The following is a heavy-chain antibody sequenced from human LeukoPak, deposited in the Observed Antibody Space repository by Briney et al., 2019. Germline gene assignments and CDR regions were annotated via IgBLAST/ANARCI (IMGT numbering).Heavy chain of an antibody. CDR2: VYHSGST. Sequence: PSETLSLTCAVSDYSISSGNYWGWIRQPPGKGLEWIGSVYHSGSTHYRPSLKSRVTISVDTSKNQCSLKLSSGTAADTAVYYCARNDSSGYFDYWGQGTLVTVSS. J-gene: IGHJ4*02. CDR3: ARNDSSGYFDY. D-gene: IGHD3-22*01. V-gene: IGHV4-38-2*01. CDR1: DYSISSGNY.